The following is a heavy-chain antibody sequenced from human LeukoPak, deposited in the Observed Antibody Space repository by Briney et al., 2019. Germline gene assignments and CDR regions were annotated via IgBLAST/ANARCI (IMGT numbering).Heavy chain of an antibody. Sequence: GGSLRLSCAASGFTFSSYSMNWVRQAPGKGLEWVSYISSSSYYIYYEDSVKGRFTISRDNAKNSLYLQMNSLTAEDTAAYYCARKMKTGDRVGTFDIWGQGTMVTVSS. CDR2: ISSSSYYI. V-gene: IGHV3-21*01. CDR3: ARKMKTGDRVGTFDI. CDR1: GFTFSSYS. J-gene: IGHJ3*02. D-gene: IGHD1-1*01.